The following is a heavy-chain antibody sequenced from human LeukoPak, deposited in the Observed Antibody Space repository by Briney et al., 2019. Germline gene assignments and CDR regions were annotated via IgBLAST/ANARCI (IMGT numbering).Heavy chain of an antibody. V-gene: IGHV4-39*01. Sequence: PSETLSLTCTVSGGSISSSSYYWGWIRQPPGKGLEWIGSIYYSGSTYYNPSLKSRVTISVDTSKNQFSLKLSSVTAADTAVYYCARRSPLRYYFDYWGQGTLVTVSS. CDR3: ARRSPLRYYFDY. J-gene: IGHJ4*02. CDR2: IYYSGST. CDR1: GGSISSSSYY.